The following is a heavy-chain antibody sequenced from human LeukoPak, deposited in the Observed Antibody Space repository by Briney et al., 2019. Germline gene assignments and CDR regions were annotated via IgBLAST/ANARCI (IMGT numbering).Heavy chain of an antibody. D-gene: IGHD2-2*02. CDR3: ARGYCSSTSCYNLNWFDP. J-gene: IGHJ5*02. V-gene: IGHV4-39*01. Sequence: SETLSLTCTVSGGSITSSSYYWGWIRQPPGKGLEWLGNSYYSGSTYYNPSLKSRVTISVDTSKNQFSLKLSTVTAADTAMYYCARGYCSSTSCYNLNWFDPWGQGTLVTVSS. CDR2: SYYSGST. CDR1: GGSITSSSYY.